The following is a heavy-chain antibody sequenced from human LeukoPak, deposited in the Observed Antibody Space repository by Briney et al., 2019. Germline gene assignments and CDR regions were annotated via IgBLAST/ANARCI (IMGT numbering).Heavy chain of an antibody. V-gene: IGHV1-69*13. Sequence: SVKVSCKASGGTFSSYSISWVRQAPGQGLEWMGGIIPIFGTANYAQKFQGRVTITADESTSTAYMELSSLRSEDTAVYYCARDPCGGGDCYSVPQYFQHWGQGTLVTVSS. J-gene: IGHJ1*01. CDR3: ARDPCGGGDCYSVPQYFQH. D-gene: IGHD2-21*01. CDR2: IIPIFGTA. CDR1: GGTFSSYS.